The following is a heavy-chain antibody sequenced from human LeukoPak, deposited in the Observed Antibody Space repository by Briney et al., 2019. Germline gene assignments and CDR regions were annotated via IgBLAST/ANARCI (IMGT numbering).Heavy chain of an antibody. J-gene: IGHJ2*01. Sequence: PGGSLRLSCAASGFTFSSYWMHWVRQAPGKGLMWVSRINSDGSSTSYADSVKGRFTISRDNAKNSLYLRMNSLRDEDTAVYYCARDSGYGSGSWWWYFDLWGRGTLVTVSS. D-gene: IGHD3-10*01. CDR1: GFTFSSYW. V-gene: IGHV3-74*01. CDR3: ARDSGYGSGSWWWYFDL. CDR2: INSDGSST.